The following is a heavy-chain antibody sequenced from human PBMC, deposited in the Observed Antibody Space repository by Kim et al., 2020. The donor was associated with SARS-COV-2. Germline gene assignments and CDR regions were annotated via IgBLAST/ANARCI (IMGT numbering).Heavy chain of an antibody. CDR1: GGSISSYY. V-gene: IGHV4-4*07. D-gene: IGHD6-13*01. CDR2: IYTSGST. CDR3: ARDEIAAAPDDYYGMDV. J-gene: IGHJ6*02. Sequence: SETLSLTCTVSGGSISSYYWSWIRQPAGKGLEWIGRIYTSGSTNYNPSLKSRVTMSVDTSKNQFSLKLSSVTAADTAVYYCARDEIAAAPDDYYGMDVCGQGTTVTVSS.